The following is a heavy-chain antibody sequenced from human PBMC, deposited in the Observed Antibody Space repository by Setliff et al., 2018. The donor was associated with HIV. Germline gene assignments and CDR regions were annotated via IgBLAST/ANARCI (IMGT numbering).Heavy chain of an antibody. CDR3: AREFSSSSFDQ. V-gene: IGHV4-39*02. CDR1: GGSISSGSHY. CDR2: IYDSGTT. D-gene: IGHD6-6*01. Sequence: SETLSLTCSVSGGSISSGSHYWGWVRRAPGKGLEWIGNIYDSGTTFYNPSLKSRVSISVDTSRNEFSLKLTAVTAADTAVYYCAREFSSSSFDQWGQGTLVTVSS. J-gene: IGHJ4*02.